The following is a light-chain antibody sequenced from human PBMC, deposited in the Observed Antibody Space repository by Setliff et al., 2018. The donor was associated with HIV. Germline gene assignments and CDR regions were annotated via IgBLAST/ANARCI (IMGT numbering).Light chain of an antibody. Sequence: QSVLTQPPSASGSPGQSVTISCTGTSSDVGGYNYVSWYQQHPGKAPKLMIYEVTKRPSGVPGRFSGSKSGNTASLTVSGLRAEDEADYFCASYTGNSAADVIFGGGTKVTVL. V-gene: IGLV2-8*01. J-gene: IGLJ2*01. CDR3: ASYTGNSAADVI. CDR2: EVT. CDR1: SSDVGGYNY.